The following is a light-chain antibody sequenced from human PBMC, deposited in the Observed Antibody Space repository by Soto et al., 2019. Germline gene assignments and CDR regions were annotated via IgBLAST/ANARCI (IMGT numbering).Light chain of an antibody. V-gene: IGKV3-20*01. CDR1: QSVSSNF. J-gene: IGKJ1*01. CDR3: QQYGTSPTWT. Sequence: EIVLTQSPGTLSLSPGESATLSCRASQSVSSNFLAWFQQKPGQAPRLLIYGASSRASGIPDRFSGSGSGTDFTLSISRLEPEDFAVYYCQQYGTSPTWTFGQGTKLEIK. CDR2: GAS.